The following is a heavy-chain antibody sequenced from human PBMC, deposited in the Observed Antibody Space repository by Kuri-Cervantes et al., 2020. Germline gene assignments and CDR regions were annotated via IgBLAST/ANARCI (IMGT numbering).Heavy chain of an antibody. Sequence: SEPLSPTCAVSGGPISSGGYSGSWIRQPPGKGLEWIGYIYHSGSTSYNPSLNSRVTISVDRSKNQFSLKLRSVTTADTAVYYCARSGYYYYGMDVWGQGTTVTVSS. J-gene: IGHJ6*02. V-gene: IGHV4-30-2*01. CDR2: IYHSGST. D-gene: IGHD2-15*01. CDR3: ARSGYYYYGMDV. CDR1: GGPISSGGYS.